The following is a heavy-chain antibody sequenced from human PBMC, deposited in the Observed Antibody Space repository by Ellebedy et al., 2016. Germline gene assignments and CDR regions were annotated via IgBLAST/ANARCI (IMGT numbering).Heavy chain of an antibody. D-gene: IGHD2-2*01. CDR1: GGSVSSGYYY. V-gene: IGHV4-61*01. J-gene: IGHJ4*02. CDR2: MYYSGST. Sequence: GSLRLSXTVSGGSVSSGYYYWSWIRQPPGKGLEWIGYMYYSGSTYYNPSLKSRVTISVDTSKNQFSLKLSSVTAADTAVYYCARTSGMLDYWGQGTLVTVSS. CDR3: ARTSGMLDY.